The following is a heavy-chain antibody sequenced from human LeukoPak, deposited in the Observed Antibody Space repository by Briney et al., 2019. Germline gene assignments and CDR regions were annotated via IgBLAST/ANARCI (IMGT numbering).Heavy chain of an antibody. CDR1: GYTFTGYY. CDR2: INTNSGGT. Sequence: GASVKVSCKASGYTFTGYYMHWVRQAPGQGLEWMGRINTNSGGTNYEQTFQGRVTMTRDTSISTAYMELSRLRSDDTAVYYCARRSRTVHAFDIWGQGTMVTVSS. D-gene: IGHD4-17*01. V-gene: IGHV1-2*06. CDR3: ARRSRTVHAFDI. J-gene: IGHJ3*02.